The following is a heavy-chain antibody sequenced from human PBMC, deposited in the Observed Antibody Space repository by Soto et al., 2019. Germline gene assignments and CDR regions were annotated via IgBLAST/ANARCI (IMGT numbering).Heavy chain of an antibody. CDR2: MSYDGSDT. J-gene: IGHJ4*02. CDR3: TIVRVADSALDH. Sequence: GGSLRLSCVGSGFIFSNNCMHWVRQTPGKGLEWVAFMSYDGSDTFYADSVKGRFTISRDNSKNTLFLHMSNLRAEDTAMYYCTIVRVADSALDHWGQGTLVTV. CDR1: GFIFSNNC. V-gene: IGHV3-30*02. D-gene: IGHD3-10*02.